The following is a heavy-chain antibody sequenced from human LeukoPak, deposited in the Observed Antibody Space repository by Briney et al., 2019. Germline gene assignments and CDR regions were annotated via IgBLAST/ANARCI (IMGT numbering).Heavy chain of an antibody. CDR3: ARSWDYYDSSGYYRENWFDP. CDR1: GYTFTGYY. CDR2: INPNSGGT. Sequence: ASVQVSCKASGYTFTGYYMHWVRQAPGQGLEWMGWINPNSGGTNYAQKFQGRVTMTSDTSISTAYMELSRLRSDDTAVYYCARSWDYYDSSGYYRENWFDPWGQGTLVTVSS. D-gene: IGHD3-22*01. J-gene: IGHJ5*02. V-gene: IGHV1-2*02.